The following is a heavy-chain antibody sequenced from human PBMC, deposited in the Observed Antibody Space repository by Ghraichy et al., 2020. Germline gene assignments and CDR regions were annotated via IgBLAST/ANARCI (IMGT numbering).Heavy chain of an antibody. J-gene: IGHJ4*02. CDR1: GFTFSNAW. CDR3: TTELRGAVVNLWASPPYYFDY. CDR2: IKSKTDGGTT. D-gene: IGHD3-22*01. Sequence: GGSLRLSCAASGFTFSNAWMSWVRQAPGKGLEWVGRIKSKTDGGTTDYAAPVKGRFTISRDDSKNTLYLQMNSLKTEDTAVYYCTTELRGAVVNLWASPPYYFDYWGQGTLVTVSS. V-gene: IGHV3-15*01.